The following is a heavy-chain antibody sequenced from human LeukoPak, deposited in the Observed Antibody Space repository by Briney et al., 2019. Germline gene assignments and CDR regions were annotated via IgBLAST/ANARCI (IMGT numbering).Heavy chain of an antibody. Sequence: LGGSLRLSCAASGFTFSSYAMSWVRQAPGKGLEWVSAISGSGGSTYYADSVKGRFTISRDNSKNTLYLQMNSLRAEDTAVYYCAKGRDYYDSSGSFDYWGQGTLVTVSS. J-gene: IGHJ4*02. D-gene: IGHD3-22*01. CDR1: GFTFSSYA. CDR2: ISGSGGST. V-gene: IGHV3-23*01. CDR3: AKGRDYYDSSGSFDY.